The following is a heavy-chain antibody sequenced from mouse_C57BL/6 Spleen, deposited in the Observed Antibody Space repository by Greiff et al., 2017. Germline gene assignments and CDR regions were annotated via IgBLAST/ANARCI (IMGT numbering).Heavy chain of an antibody. CDR2: IDPEDGDT. J-gene: IGHJ2*01. CDR3: TTGDYGSSGNFDY. Sequence: VQLQQSGAELVRPGASVKLSCTASGFNIKDYYMHWVKQRPEQGLEWIGRIDPEDGDTEYAQKFQGKATMTADTSSNTAYLQLSSLTSEDTAVYYCTTGDYGSSGNFDYWGQGTTLTVSS. CDR1: GFNIKDYY. D-gene: IGHD1-1*01. V-gene: IGHV14-1*01.